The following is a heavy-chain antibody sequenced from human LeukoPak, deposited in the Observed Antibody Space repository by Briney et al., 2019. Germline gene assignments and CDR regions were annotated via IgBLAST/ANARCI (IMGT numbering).Heavy chain of an antibody. D-gene: IGHD3-10*01. Sequence: ASVKVSCKASGYTFISYYMHWVRQAPGQGLEWMGIINPSGNSTSYAQKFQGRVTMTRDTSTSTVYMEVSSLRSEDTAVYYCARAYGNWFDPWGQGTLVTVSP. V-gene: IGHV1-46*01. CDR2: INPSGNST. CDR3: ARAYGNWFDP. CDR1: GYTFISYY. J-gene: IGHJ5*02.